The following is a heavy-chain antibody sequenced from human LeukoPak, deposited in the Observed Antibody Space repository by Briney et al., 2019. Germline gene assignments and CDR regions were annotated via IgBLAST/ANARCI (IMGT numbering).Heavy chain of an antibody. Sequence: PSETLSLTCTVSRGSVSSGSYYWTWIRQPPGKGLEWIGYIYYSGTTTYNPSLKSRVTISVDTSKNQFSLRLSSVTAADTAVYYRSSSCDGSSCRSYDSHGMDDWGQGTTVTVSS. CDR2: IYYSGTT. J-gene: IGHJ6*02. CDR1: RGSVSSGSYY. V-gene: IGHV4-61*01. CDR3: SSSCDGSSCRSYDSHGMDD. D-gene: IGHD1-26*01.